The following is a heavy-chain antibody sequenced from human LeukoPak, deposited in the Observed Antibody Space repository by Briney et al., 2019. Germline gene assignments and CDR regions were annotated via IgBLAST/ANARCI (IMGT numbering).Heavy chain of an antibody. D-gene: IGHD4-17*01. CDR1: GDTFSSYA. CDR2: IIAILGIA. J-gene: IGHJ4*02. V-gene: IGHV1-69*04. CDR3: ARDEVYGDYVDY. Sequence: GASVKVSCKASGDTFSSYAISWVRQAPGQGLEWMGRIIAILGIANYAQKFQGRVTITADKSTSTAYMELSSLRSEDTAVYYCARDEVYGDYVDYWGQGTLVTVSS.